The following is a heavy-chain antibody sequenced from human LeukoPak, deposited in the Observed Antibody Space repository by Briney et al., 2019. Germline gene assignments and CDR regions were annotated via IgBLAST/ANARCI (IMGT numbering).Heavy chain of an antibody. J-gene: IGHJ4*02. CDR1: GFTFSNFW. CDR2: IKQDGSEK. Sequence: PGGSLRLSCAVSGFTFSNFWMTWVRQAPGKGLEWVANIKQDGSEKNYVDSVKGRFTISRDNAKNSLYLEMNSLRAEDTAVYYCAKGGYYDSSGYFDYWGQGTLVTVSS. V-gene: IGHV3-7*01. CDR3: AKGGYYDSSGYFDY. D-gene: IGHD3-22*01.